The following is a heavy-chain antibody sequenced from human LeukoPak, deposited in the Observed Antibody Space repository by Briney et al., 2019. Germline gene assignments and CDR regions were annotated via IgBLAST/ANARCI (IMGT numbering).Heavy chain of an antibody. CDR2: INHSGKT. V-gene: IGHV4-34*01. CDR3: ARGYAKVAAVRGSIITGAIYFDS. Sequence: SETLSLTCAVYGGSFSGYYWSWIRQPPGKGLEWIGEINHSGKTNNSPTLKSRVTMSVDTSKNQFSLNLSSVTAADTAVYYCARGYAKVAAVRGSIITGAIYFDSWGQGTLVTVSS. J-gene: IGHJ4*02. D-gene: IGHD3-10*01. CDR1: GGSFSGYY.